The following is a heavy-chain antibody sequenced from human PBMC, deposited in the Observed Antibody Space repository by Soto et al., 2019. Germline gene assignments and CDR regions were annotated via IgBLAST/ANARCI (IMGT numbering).Heavy chain of an antibody. D-gene: IGHD2-8*01. CDR1: GFTFSPYE. J-gene: IGHJ4*02. Sequence: GGSLRLSCAASGFTFSPYEMNWVRQAPGKGLEWISYISSSGSTIYYADSVKGRFTISRDNAKKSLFLQMNSLRAEDTAVYYCVREAPCTNGVCQFDYWGQGTLVTVSS. V-gene: IGHV3-48*03. CDR2: ISSSGSTI. CDR3: VREAPCTNGVCQFDY.